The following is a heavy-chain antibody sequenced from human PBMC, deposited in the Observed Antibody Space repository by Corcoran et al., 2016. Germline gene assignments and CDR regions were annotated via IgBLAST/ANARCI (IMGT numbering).Heavy chain of an antibody. CDR1: GDSVSRNSAA. J-gene: IGHJ6*02. CDR2: TYYRSKWYN. Sequence: QVQLQQSGPGLVKPSQTLSLTCAISGDSVSRNSAAWNCIRQSPSRGLEWLGRTYYRSKWYNDYAVSVKSRIAINPDTSKNQFSLQLNSVTPEDTAVYYCARAHTAMVPEPIYYYGMDVWGQGTTVTVSS. D-gene: IGHD5-18*01. V-gene: IGHV6-1*01. CDR3: ARAHTAMVPEPIYYYGMDV.